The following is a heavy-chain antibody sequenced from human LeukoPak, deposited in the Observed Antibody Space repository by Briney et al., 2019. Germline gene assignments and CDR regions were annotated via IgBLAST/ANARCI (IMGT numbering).Heavy chain of an antibody. V-gene: IGHV3-48*01. CDR1: GFTFSAYS. CDR2: SGSSSSAI. CDR3: ARLVPAAIITGGDYYYYYYMDV. D-gene: IGHD2-2*02. Sequence: PGGSLRLSCAASGFTFSAYSMNWVRQAPGKGPEWVSSSGSSSSAIYYADSVKGRFTISRDNAKNSLYLQMKSLRAEDTAVYYCARLVPAAIITGGDYYYYYYMDVWGKGTTVSVPS. J-gene: IGHJ6*03.